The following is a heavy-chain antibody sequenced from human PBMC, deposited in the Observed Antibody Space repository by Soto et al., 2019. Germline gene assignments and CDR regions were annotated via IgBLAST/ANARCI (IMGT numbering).Heavy chain of an antibody. J-gene: IGHJ4*02. Sequence: QVQLVQSGAEVKKPGASVKVSCKASGYTFTSYAMHWVCQAPGQRLEWMGWINAGNGNTKYSQKYQGRVTITRDTSASTTSMELSSLRSEDTAVYYYARGPGGPAGPGDYWGQGTLVTVSS. D-gene: IGHD2-15*01. CDR1: GYTFTSYA. CDR3: ARGPGGPAGPGDY. V-gene: IGHV1-3*01. CDR2: INAGNGNT.